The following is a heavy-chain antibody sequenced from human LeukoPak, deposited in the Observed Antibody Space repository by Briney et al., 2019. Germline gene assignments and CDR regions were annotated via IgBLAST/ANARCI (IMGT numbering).Heavy chain of an antibody. CDR2: IYYSGST. Sequence: SETLSLTCTVSGGSVSRSPYYWGWIRQPPGNGLEWIGNIYYSGSTYYNPSLKSRVTISVDTSKNQFSLKLSSVTAADTAVYYCARESVTTNYFDYWGQGTLVTVSS. CDR3: ARESVTTNYFDY. CDR1: GGSVSRSPYY. J-gene: IGHJ4*02. D-gene: IGHD4-17*01. V-gene: IGHV4-39*07.